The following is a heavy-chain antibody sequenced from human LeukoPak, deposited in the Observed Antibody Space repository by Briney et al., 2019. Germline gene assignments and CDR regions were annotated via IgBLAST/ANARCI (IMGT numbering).Heavy chain of an antibody. J-gene: IGHJ6*03. Sequence: PSETLSLTCTVSGGSISSSSYYWGWIRQPPGKGLEWIGSIYYSGSTYYNPSLKSRVTISVDTSKNQFSLKLSSVTAADTAVYYCARVAVAGPSPHGYYYYMDVWGKGTTVTVSS. CDR2: IYYSGST. CDR1: GGSISSSSYY. V-gene: IGHV4-39*07. D-gene: IGHD6-19*01. CDR3: ARVAVAGPSPHGYYYYMDV.